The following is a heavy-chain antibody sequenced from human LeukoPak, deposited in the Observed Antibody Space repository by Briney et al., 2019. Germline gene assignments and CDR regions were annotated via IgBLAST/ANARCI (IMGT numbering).Heavy chain of an antibody. CDR2: INPNSGGT. J-gene: IGHJ4*02. V-gene: IGHV1-2*02. Sequence: ASVKVSCKASGYTFTGYYIHWVRQAPGQGREWMGWINPNSGGTNYAQKFQGRVTMTRDTSISTAYMELSRLRSDDTAVYYCAREMSYGSGSYPFDYWGQGTLVTVSS. D-gene: IGHD3-10*01. CDR1: GYTFTGYY. CDR3: AREMSYGSGSYPFDY.